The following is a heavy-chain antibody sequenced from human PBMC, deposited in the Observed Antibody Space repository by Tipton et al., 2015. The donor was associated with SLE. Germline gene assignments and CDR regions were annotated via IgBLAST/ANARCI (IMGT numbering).Heavy chain of an antibody. CDR2: ISHSGSH. CDR1: GTSFTGYS. Sequence: TLSLTCDVSGTSFTGYSWNWIRQSPGKPLEWIGAISHSGSHNYNPSLKSRATISVDTSKNQLSLKLTSVTAADTAVYYCARGVAGYYFYYYMDVWGKGTTVTISS. CDR3: ARGVAGYYFYYYMDV. J-gene: IGHJ6*03. D-gene: IGHD3-10*01. V-gene: IGHV4-34*01.